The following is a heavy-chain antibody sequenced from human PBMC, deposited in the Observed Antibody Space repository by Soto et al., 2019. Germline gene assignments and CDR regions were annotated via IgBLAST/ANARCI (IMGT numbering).Heavy chain of an antibody. CDR3: ARGVTAGVYH. CDR2: MHPTSGDT. Sequence: QVQLVQSGAEVRQPGASVKVSCKTSGYTFTDLDINWVRQATGQGLEWMGWMHPTSGDTGYAQNFQGRGTMTKDISISKAYIELNSLRYGDPGFYYCARGVTAGVYHWGQGTLGTVSS. CDR1: GYTFTDLD. J-gene: IGHJ5*02. V-gene: IGHV1-8*01. D-gene: IGHD2-21*02.